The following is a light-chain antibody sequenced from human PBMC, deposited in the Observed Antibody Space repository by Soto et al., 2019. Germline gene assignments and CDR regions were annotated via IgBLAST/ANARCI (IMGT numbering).Light chain of an antibody. CDR3: QQYSSFPLT. CDR1: QSISTW. CDR2: KAS. J-gene: IGKJ1*01. V-gene: IGKV1-5*03. Sequence: DVKMTQSPATLSASVGDRVTITCLASQSISTWLAWYQQKPGKAPKFLIYKASNLENGVPSRFSGSGSGTEFTLTISGLQPDDFATYYCQQYSSFPLTFGQGTNVDIK.